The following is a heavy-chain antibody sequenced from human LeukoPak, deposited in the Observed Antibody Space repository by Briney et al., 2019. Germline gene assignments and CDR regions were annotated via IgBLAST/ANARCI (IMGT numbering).Heavy chain of an antibody. CDR1: GASTSSYY. V-gene: IGHV4-4*09. Sequence: SETLSLTCTVSGASTSSYYWSWIRLPPGKGLEWIGYIYTSGSTNYNPSLKSRVTISVDTSKNQFSLKLSSVTAADTAVYYCARGNSDQMFDPWGQGTLVTVSS. D-gene: IGHD2/OR15-2a*01. CDR2: IYTSGST. CDR3: ARGNSDQMFDP. J-gene: IGHJ5*02.